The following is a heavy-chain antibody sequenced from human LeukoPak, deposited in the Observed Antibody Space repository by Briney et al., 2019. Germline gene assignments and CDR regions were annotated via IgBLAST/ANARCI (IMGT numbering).Heavy chain of an antibody. CDR1: GGSFSGYY. V-gene: IGHV4-34*01. CDR3: ARDHATIILGYFDY. CDR2: IYYSGRT. D-gene: IGHD1-26*01. J-gene: IGHJ4*02. Sequence: SETLSLTCAVYGGSFSGYYWSWIRQPPGKGLEWIGTIYYSGRTYYNPSLKSRVTISVGTSKNQFSLKLSSVTAADTAVYYCARDHATIILGYFDYWGQGTLVTVSS.